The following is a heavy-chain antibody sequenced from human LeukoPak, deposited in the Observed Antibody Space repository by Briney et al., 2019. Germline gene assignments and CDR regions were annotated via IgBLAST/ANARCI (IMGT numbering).Heavy chain of an antibody. CDR2: FHHSGNT. V-gene: IGHV4-59*12. D-gene: IGHD6-13*01. J-gene: IGHJ4*02. CDR1: GASISRYY. CDR3: ARRAAAFDS. Sequence: SETLSLTCSVSGASISRYYWSWIRQPPGKGLEWIGYFHHSGNTNYSPSLSSRITMSVDTSKNQFSLRLNSVTAADTAIYYCARRAAAFDSWGQGPLVTVSS.